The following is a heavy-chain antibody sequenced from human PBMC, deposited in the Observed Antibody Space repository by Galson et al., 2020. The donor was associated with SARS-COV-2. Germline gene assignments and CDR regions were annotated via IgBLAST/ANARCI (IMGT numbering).Heavy chain of an antibody. J-gene: IGHJ4*02. D-gene: IGHD1-26*01. CDR3: ARDFQVGATTVEIDY. CDR2: ILYDGSKK. CDR1: GPTFSDSP. Sequence: GESLRLSCAISGPTFSDSPTHWVRQAPGKGLEWVAVILYDGSKKYYADSVKGRFTISRDTSKNTLYLQMNSLRAEDTAVYYCARDFQVGATTVEIDYWGQGTLVTVSS. V-gene: IGHV3-33*08.